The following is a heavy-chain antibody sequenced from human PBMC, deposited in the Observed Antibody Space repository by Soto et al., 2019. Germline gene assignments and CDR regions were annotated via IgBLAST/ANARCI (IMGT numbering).Heavy chain of an antibody. Sequence: SETLSLTCTASGGSVSSGSYYWSWIRQPPGKGLEWIGYIYYSGSTNYNPSLKSRVTISVDTSKNQFSLKLSSVTAADTAVYYCARALPPVKGNNWFDPWGQGTLVTVSS. J-gene: IGHJ5*02. CDR2: IYYSGST. CDR1: GGSVSSGSYY. V-gene: IGHV4-61*01. CDR3: ARALPPVKGNNWFDP. D-gene: IGHD4-17*01.